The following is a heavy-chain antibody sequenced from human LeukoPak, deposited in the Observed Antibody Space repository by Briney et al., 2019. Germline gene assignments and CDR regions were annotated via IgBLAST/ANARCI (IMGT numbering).Heavy chain of an antibody. Sequence: SSVTVSCKASGDTFSSYAISWVRKAPGQGLDWMGGIIPIFGTANYAQKFQGRVTITADESTSTAYMELSSLRSDDTAVYYCARDAPDPWYYYYYMEVSGIGTTATVSS. CDR3: ARDAPDPWYYYYYMEV. V-gene: IGHV1-69*13. CDR1: GDTFSSYA. CDR2: IIPIFGTA. J-gene: IGHJ6*03.